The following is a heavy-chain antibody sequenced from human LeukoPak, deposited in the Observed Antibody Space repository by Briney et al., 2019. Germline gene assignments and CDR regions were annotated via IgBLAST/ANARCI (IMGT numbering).Heavy chain of an antibody. CDR1: GYTFTGYY. J-gene: IGHJ5*02. D-gene: IGHD4-11*01. CDR3: ARVLDYSNYGARFDP. Sequence: ASVKVSCKASGYTFTGYYMHWVRQAPGQGLEWMGWINPNSGGTNYAQKFQGRVTMTRDTSISTAYMELSRLRSDDTAVYYCARVLDYSNYGARFDPWGQGTLVTVSS. CDR2: INPNSGGT. V-gene: IGHV1-2*02.